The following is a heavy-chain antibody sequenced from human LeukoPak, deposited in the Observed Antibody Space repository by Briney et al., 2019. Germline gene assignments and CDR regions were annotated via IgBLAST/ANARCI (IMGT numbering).Heavy chain of an antibody. J-gene: IGHJ4*02. V-gene: IGHV4-34*01. D-gene: IGHD6-19*01. Sequence: PPETLSLTCAVYGGSFSGYYWSWIRQPPGKGLEWIGEINHSGSTNYNPSLKSRVTISVDTSKNQFSLKLSSVTAADTAVYYCAREGTTGAGIDYWGQGTLVTVSS. CDR3: AREGTTGAGIDY. CDR2: INHSGST. CDR1: GGSFSGYY.